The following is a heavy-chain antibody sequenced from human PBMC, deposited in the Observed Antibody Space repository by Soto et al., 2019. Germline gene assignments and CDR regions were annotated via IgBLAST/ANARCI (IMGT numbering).Heavy chain of an antibody. J-gene: IGHJ4*02. CDR3: AKDQGVGGTLGLFDY. D-gene: IGHD1-26*01. V-gene: IGHV3-23*01. CDR1: GFTFSSHA. Sequence: GGSLRLSCAATGFTFSSHAMSWVRQAPGKGLEWVAVISSAAGSTNYAGSVKGRVILSRDNSNNTLWLQMNSLRVEDTAVYYCAKDQGVGGTLGLFDYWGQGTLVTVSS. CDR2: ISSAAGST.